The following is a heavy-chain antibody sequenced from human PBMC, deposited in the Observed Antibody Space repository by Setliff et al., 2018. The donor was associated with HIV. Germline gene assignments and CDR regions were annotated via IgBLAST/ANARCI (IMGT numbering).Heavy chain of an antibody. D-gene: IGHD6-25*01. CDR1: GGPISSRY. CDR3: ARNTAGYPFHYMDV. V-gene: IGHV4-59*11. Sequence: SETLSLTCIVSGGPISSRYWSWIRQPPGQGLEWIGHIYSSGSTNYSPSFKSRVAMSVDTSKKQISLKLTSVTAADTAVYYCARNTAGYPFHYMDVWGKGATVTVSS. J-gene: IGHJ6*03. CDR2: IYSSGST.